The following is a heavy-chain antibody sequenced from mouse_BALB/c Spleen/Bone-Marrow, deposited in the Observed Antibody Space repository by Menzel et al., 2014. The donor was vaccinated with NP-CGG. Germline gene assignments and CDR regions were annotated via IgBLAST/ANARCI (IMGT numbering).Heavy chain of an antibody. V-gene: IGHV2-2*02. CDR2: IWSGGSK. Sequence: VKLMESGPGLVQPSQSLSITCTVSGFSLTSYGVHWVRQSPGKGLEWLGVIWSGGSKDYNAAFISRLSISKDNSKSQVFFKMNRLQANDAAIYYCARNYYGHMDYWGQGTSVTVSS. D-gene: IGHD1-2*01. CDR3: ARNYYGHMDY. CDR1: GFSLTSYG. J-gene: IGHJ4*01.